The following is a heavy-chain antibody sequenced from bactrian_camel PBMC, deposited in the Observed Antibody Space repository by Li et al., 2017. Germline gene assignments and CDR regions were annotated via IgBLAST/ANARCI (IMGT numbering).Heavy chain of an antibody. V-gene: IGHV3S53*01. CDR3: VADPSVFPVCRIGVMRTDY. CDR1: DYRYSSYY. CDR2: LDSEGRT. Sequence: HVQLVESGGGSVQAGGSLRLSCVVTDYRYSSYYMGWWRQAPGQEREGIAALDSEGRTKYRDSVKGRFTISQDRAKNTLYLQMNSLKPEDSALSYCVADPSVFPVCRIGVMRTDYRGQGTQVTVS. J-gene: IGHJ4*01.